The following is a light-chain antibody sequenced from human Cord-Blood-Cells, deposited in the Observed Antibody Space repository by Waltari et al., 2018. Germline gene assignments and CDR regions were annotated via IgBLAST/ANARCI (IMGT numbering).Light chain of an antibody. CDR2: YDD. CDR3: AAWEDSLNGVV. J-gene: IGLJ2*01. CDR1: RSTIGYNA. V-gene: IGLV1-36*01. Sequence: SVLTQPPSVSEAPRQRVTLSCSGHRSTIGYNAENWYQQLPGKAPKLLIYYDDLLPSGVSDRFSGSKSGTSASLAISGLQSEDEADYYCAAWEDSLNGVVFGGGTKLTVL.